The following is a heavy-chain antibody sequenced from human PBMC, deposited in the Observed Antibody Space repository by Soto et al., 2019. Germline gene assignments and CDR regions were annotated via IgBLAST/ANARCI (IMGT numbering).Heavy chain of an antibody. CDR2: INSDNGYT. CDR3: ARDRRIITVPSVRPVYDLDV. V-gene: IGHV1-3*01. D-gene: IGHD2-2*01. J-gene: IGHJ6*02. CDR1: GYTFTSYA. Sequence: ASVKVSCKASGYTFTSYAMHWVRQAPGQGLEWMGWINSDNGYTKYSQKFHGRVTIARDTSASTAYMGLSSLRSEDTAVYYCARDRRIITVPSVRPVYDLDVWGQGTTVTVSS.